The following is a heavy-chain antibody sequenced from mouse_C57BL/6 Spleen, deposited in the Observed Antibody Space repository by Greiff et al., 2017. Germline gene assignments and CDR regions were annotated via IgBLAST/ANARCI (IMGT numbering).Heavy chain of an antibody. Sequence: VKLMESGAELVKPGASVKLSCKASGYTFTEYTIHWVKQRSGQGLEWIGWFYPGSGSIKYNEKFKDKATLTADKSSSTVYMELSRLTSEDSAVYFCARHEEGTGIYYGAWFAYWGQGTLVTVSA. J-gene: IGHJ3*01. CDR3: ARHEEGTGIYYGAWFAY. V-gene: IGHV1-62-2*01. D-gene: IGHD2-13*01. CDR1: GYTFTEYT. CDR2: FYPGSGSI.